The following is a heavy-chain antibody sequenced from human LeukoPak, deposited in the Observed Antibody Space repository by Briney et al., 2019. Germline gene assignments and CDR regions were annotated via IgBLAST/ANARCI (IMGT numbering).Heavy chain of an antibody. J-gene: IGHJ4*02. CDR3: ARDIVGASEFDY. Sequence: PSETLSLTCTVSGGSISSSSYYWGWLRQPPGKGLEWIGSIYYSGSTYYNPSLKSRVTISVDTSKNQFSLKLSSVTAADTAVYYCARDIVGASEFDYWGQGTLVTVSS. CDR2: IYYSGST. CDR1: GGSISSSSYY. D-gene: IGHD1-26*01. V-gene: IGHV4-39*07.